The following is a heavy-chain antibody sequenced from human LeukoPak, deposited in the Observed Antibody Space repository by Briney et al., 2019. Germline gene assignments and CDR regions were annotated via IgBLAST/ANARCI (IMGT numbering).Heavy chain of an antibody. CDR2: IRYDGSNK. V-gene: IGHV3-30*02. CDR1: GFTFSSYG. CDR3: AKDSVMWFPPAYYFDY. Sequence: PGGSLRLSCAASGFTFSSYGMHWVRQAPGKGLEWVAFIRYDGSNKYYADSVKGRFTISRDNSKNTLYLQMNSLRAEDTAVYYCAKDSVMWFPPAYYFDYWGQGTLVTVSS. J-gene: IGHJ4*02. D-gene: IGHD2-21*01.